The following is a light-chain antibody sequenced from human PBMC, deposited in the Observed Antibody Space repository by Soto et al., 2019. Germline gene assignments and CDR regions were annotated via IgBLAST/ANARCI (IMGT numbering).Light chain of an antibody. Sequence: IQMTQSPSTLSASVGDRVTITCLASQSISSWLAWYQQKPGKAPKLLIYDASSLESGVPSRFSGSGSGTDFTFTISSLQPEDNATYYCQQYENRPYTFGPGTKVDIK. CDR3: QQYENRPYT. CDR2: DAS. V-gene: IGKV1-5*01. J-gene: IGKJ3*01. CDR1: QSISSW.